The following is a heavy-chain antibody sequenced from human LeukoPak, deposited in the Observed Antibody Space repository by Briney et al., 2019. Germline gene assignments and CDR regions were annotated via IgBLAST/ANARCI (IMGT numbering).Heavy chain of an antibody. CDR2: ISGSGGTT. D-gene: IGHD3-22*01. CDR3: AKGGLGGYLDY. CDR1: GFTFSSYA. V-gene: IGHV3-23*01. J-gene: IGHJ4*02. Sequence: GGSLRLSCAASGFTFSSYAMSWVRQAPGKGLEWVSAISGSGGTTYYADSVKGRFTISRDNSRNTLNLQMNSLRAEDTAAYYCAKGGLGGYLDYWGQGTLVTVSS.